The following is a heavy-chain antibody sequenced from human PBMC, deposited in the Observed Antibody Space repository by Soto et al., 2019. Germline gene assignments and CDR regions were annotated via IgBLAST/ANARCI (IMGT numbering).Heavy chain of an antibody. Sequence: PSETLSLTCTVSGGSISSYYWSWIRQPPGKGLEWIGYFFYSGSTNYNPSLKSRVTISVDTSKNQFSLKLNSLTAADAAMYYCATLPPRVVVSVLPIPTWGQGTQVTVSS. CDR3: ATLPPRVVVSVLPIPT. V-gene: IGHV4-59*12. CDR1: GGSISSYY. D-gene: IGHD2-21*01. CDR2: FFYSGST. J-gene: IGHJ4*02.